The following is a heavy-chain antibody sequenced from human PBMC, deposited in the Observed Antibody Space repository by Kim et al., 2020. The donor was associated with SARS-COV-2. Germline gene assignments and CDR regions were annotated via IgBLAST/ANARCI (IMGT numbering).Heavy chain of an antibody. CDR1: GGSISSDY. CDR3: ARGQTPKSTMVRGVYYGLDV. Sequence: ETLSLTCTVSGGSISSDYWIWIRQPPGRGLEWIGYIYYSEITHYNASLKSRVTISIDTSRNQFSLKLSSVTAADTAVYYCARGQTPKSTMVRGVYYGLDVWGQGTTVTVSS. CDR2: IYYSEIT. V-gene: IGHV4-59*13. J-gene: IGHJ6*02. D-gene: IGHD3-10*01.